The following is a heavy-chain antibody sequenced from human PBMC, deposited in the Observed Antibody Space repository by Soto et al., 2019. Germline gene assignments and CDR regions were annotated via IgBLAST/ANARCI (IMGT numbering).Heavy chain of an antibody. V-gene: IGHV3-9*01. Sequence: DVQLVESGGGLVQPGRSLRLSCAASGFTFDDYAMHWVRQAPGKGLEWVSGISSNSGSIGYADSVKGRFTISRDNAKNSLYLQMNSLRGEDTALYYCAKDINPSWGCHLDYWGQGTLVTVSS. CDR1: GFTFDDYA. J-gene: IGHJ4*02. CDR2: ISSNSGSI. D-gene: IGHD6-13*01. CDR3: AKDINPSWGCHLDY.